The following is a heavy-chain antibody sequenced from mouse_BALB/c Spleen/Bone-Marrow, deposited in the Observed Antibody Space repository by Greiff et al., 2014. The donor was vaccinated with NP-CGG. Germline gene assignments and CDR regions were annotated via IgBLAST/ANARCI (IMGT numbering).Heavy chain of an antibody. D-gene: IGHD1-1*01. J-gene: IGHJ1*01. Sequence: VMLVESGPGLVAPSQSLSFTCTVSGFSLTTYGVHWVRQPPGKGLEWLGVIWAGGSTNYNSALMSRLSISKDNSKSQVFLKMNSLQTDDTAMYYCARHYGSNYGYWYFDVWGAGTTVTVSS. CDR2: IWAGGST. CDR3: ARHYGSNYGYWYFDV. V-gene: IGHV2-9*02. CDR1: GFSLTTYG.